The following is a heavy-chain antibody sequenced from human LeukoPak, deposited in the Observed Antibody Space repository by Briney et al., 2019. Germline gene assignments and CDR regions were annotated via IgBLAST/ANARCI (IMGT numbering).Heavy chain of an antibody. D-gene: IGHD1-26*01. Sequence: GGSLRLSCAASGFTFDDYGMSWVRQAPGKGLEWVSGINWNGGSTGYADSVKGRFTISRDNAKSSLYLQMNSLRAEDTALYHCAREMYSGSYYWFDPWGQGTLVTVSS. CDR2: INWNGGST. V-gene: IGHV3-20*01. CDR1: GFTFDDYG. J-gene: IGHJ5*02. CDR3: AREMYSGSYYWFDP.